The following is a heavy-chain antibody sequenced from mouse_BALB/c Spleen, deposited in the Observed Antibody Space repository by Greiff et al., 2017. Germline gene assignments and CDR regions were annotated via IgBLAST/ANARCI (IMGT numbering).Heavy chain of an antibody. CDR1: GYTFTVYA. D-gene: IGHD1-1*01. Sequence: QVQLQQSGAELVRPGVSVKISCKGSGYTFTVYAMHWVKQSHAKSLEWIGVISTYYGDASYNQKFKGKATMTVDKSSSTAYMELARLTSEDSAIYYCARNYGSSLYAMDYWGQGTSVTVSS. J-gene: IGHJ4*01. CDR2: ISTYYGDA. CDR3: ARNYGSSLYAMDY. V-gene: IGHV1S137*01.